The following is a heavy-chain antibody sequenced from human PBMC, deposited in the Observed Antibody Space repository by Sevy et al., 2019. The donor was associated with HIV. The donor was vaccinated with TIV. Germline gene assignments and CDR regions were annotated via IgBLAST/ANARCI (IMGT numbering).Heavy chain of an antibody. CDR1: GFTFSSYW. Sequence: GGSLRLSCAASGFTFSSYWMSWVRQAPGKGLEWVANIKRDGSEKYYVDSVKGRFTISRDNAKNSLYLQMNSLRAEDTAVYYCARDCSSAICLWGMDVWGQGTTVTVSS. V-gene: IGHV3-7*03. CDR2: IKRDGSEK. D-gene: IGHD2-2*01. J-gene: IGHJ6*02. CDR3: ARDCSSAICLWGMDV.